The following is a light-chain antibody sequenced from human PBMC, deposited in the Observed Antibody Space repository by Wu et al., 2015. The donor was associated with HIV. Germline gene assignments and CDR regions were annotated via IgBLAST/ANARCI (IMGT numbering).Light chain of an antibody. J-gene: IGKJ5*01. Sequence: EIVLTQSPATLSLSPGERATLSCRASQSIYTYLAWYQQKPGQAPRLLIYDASKRAAGIPARFSGSGSGSDFTLSIISLDPEDSAVYYCQQRSYWPITFGQGT. CDR1: QSIYTY. V-gene: IGKV3-11*01. CDR3: QQRSYWPIT. CDR2: DAS.